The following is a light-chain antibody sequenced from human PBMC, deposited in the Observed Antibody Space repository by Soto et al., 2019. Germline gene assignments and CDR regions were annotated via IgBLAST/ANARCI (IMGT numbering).Light chain of an antibody. CDR1: SSDIG. CDR2: KGS. CDR3: CSYAGSSTLV. V-gene: IGLV2-23*01. J-gene: IGLJ2*01. Sequence: QSVLTQPASVSGSPGQSITISCTGTSSDIGSWYQQHPGKAPKLIIYKGSKRPSGVSNRFSGSKSGNSASLTISWLQAEDEADYYCCSYAGSSTLVFGGGTKLTVL.